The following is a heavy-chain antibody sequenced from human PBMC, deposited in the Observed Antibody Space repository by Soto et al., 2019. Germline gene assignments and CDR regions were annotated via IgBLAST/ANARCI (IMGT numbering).Heavy chain of an antibody. CDR2: IWYDGSNK. V-gene: IGHV3-33*01. Sequence: QVQLVESGGGVVQPGRSLRLSCAASGFTFSSYGMHWVRQAPGKGLEWVAVIWYDGSNKYYADSVKGRFTISRDNSKNPLYLQMNSLRAEDTAVYYCARENTAMAYFDYWGQGTLVTVSS. CDR1: GFTFSSYG. J-gene: IGHJ4*02. CDR3: ARENTAMAYFDY. D-gene: IGHD5-18*01.